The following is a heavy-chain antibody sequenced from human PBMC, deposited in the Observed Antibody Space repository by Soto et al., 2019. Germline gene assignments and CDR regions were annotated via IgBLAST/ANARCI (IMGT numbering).Heavy chain of an antibody. Sequence: ASVKVSCKASGYTFTGYYMHWVRQAPGQGLEWTGWINPNSGGTNYAQKFQGWVTMTRDTSISTAYMELSRLRSDDTAVYYCASSSLHGWQQLGNWGQGTLVTVSS. CDR3: ASSSLHGWQQLGN. V-gene: IGHV1-2*04. J-gene: IGHJ4*02. D-gene: IGHD6-13*01. CDR1: GYTFTGYY. CDR2: INPNSGGT.